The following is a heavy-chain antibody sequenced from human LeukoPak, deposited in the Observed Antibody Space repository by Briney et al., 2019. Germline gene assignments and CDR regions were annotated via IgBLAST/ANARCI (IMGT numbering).Heavy chain of an antibody. CDR3: ARGLHNGYNYPFDY. CDR2: INHSGST. Sequence: PSETLSLTCAVYGGSFSGYYWSWIRQPPGKGLEWIGEINHSGSTNYNPSLKSRVTISVDTSKNQFSLKLSSVTAADTAVYYCARGLHNGYNYPFDYWGQGTLVTVSS. CDR1: GGSFSGYY. V-gene: IGHV4-34*01. D-gene: IGHD5-24*01. J-gene: IGHJ4*02.